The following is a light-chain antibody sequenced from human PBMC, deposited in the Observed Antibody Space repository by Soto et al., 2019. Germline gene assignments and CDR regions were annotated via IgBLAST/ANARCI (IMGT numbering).Light chain of an antibody. CDR1: EGIRND. V-gene: IGKV1-17*01. CDR3: LQHNSHSFT. CDR2: AAS. Sequence: DIQMTQSPSSLSASVGDRVTITCRASEGIRNDLVWNQQKPGEAPKRLIYAASSLQTGVPSRFHGSGSGTDFNLTICSLQHVDFASYYCLQHNSHSFTFRPGTKVDI. J-gene: IGKJ3*01.